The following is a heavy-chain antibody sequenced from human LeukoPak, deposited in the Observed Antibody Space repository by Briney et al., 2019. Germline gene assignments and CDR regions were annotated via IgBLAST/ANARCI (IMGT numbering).Heavy chain of an antibody. D-gene: IGHD6-19*01. CDR3: AKEQQWLVIDY. J-gene: IGHJ4*02. V-gene: IGHV3-23*01. Sequence: TGGSLRLSCAASGFTFSSYAMTWVRQAPGKGLEWVSSISGSGGDTYYADSVKGRFTISRDNSKSTLYLQMNSLRAEDTALYCCAKEQQWLVIDYWGQGTLVTVSS. CDR1: GFTFSSYA. CDR2: ISGSGGDT.